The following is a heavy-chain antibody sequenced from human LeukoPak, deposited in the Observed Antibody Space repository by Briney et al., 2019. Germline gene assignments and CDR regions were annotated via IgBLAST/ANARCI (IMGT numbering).Heavy chain of an antibody. CDR3: AIISYDAIH. V-gene: IGHV1-46*01. D-gene: IGHD5-12*01. CDR2: INPIGGST. Sequence: ASVKVSCKXSGYTFTTDYMHWVRQAPGQGLEWMGVINPIGGSTNYAQNFQGRVTVTRDSSTNTVYMELSSLRSEDTAVYYCAIISYDAIHWGQGTLVTVSS. CDR1: GYTFTTDY. J-gene: IGHJ4*02.